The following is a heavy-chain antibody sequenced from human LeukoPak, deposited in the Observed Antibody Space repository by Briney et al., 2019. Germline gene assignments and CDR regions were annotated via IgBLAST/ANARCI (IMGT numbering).Heavy chain of an antibody. CDR1: GFTFSSYA. J-gene: IGHJ4*02. V-gene: IGHV3-23*01. D-gene: IGHD3-10*01. CDR2: ISGSGAST. Sequence: PGGSLRLSCAASGFTFSSYAMSWVRQAPGKGLEWVSAISGSGASTYYADSVKGRFTISRDNSKNTLYLEVISLTAEDTAVYYCAKDDAWLRFGEWSQGTLVTVSS. CDR3: AKDDAWLRFGE.